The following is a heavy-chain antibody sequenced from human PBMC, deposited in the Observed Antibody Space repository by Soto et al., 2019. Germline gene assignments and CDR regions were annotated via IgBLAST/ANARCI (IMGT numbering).Heavy chain of an antibody. Sequence: EVELVESGGGLVQPGGSLRLSCAASGFTFSDHYMDWVRQAPGKGLEWVGRSRNKANSYTTEYAASVKGRFTISRDDSKNSLYLQMNSLKTEDTAVYYCARIGLPPARDLQHWGQGTLVTVSS. V-gene: IGHV3-72*01. J-gene: IGHJ1*01. CDR3: ARIGLPPARDLQH. CDR2: SRNKANSYTT. CDR1: GFTFSDHY.